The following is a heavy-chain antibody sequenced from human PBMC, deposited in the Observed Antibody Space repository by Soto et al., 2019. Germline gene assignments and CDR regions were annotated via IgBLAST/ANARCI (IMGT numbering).Heavy chain of an antibody. CDR1: GGSISSGGYY. CDR2: IYYSGNT. V-gene: IGHV4-31*03. CDR3: ARAYSNYFDY. J-gene: IGHJ4*02. D-gene: IGHD4-4*01. Sequence: SETLSLTCTVSGGSISSGGYYWSWIRQHPGKGLEWIGYIYYSGNTYYNPSLKSRVTISVDTSKNQFSLKLSSVTAADTAVYYCARAYSNYFDYWGQGTLVTVSS.